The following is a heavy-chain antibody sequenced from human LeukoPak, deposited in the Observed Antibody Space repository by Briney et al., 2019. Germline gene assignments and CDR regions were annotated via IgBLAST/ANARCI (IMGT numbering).Heavy chain of an antibody. J-gene: IGHJ6*03. CDR1: GLTFSSYS. CDR2: ISSSSSYI. Sequence: PGGSLRLSCAASGLTFSSYSMNWVRQAPGKGLEWVSSISSSSSYIYYADSVKGRFTISRDNAKNSLYLQMNSLRAEDTAVYYCARDQVAMNYYMDVWGKGTTVTVSS. CDR3: ARDQVAMNYYMDV. D-gene: IGHD2-15*01. V-gene: IGHV3-21*01.